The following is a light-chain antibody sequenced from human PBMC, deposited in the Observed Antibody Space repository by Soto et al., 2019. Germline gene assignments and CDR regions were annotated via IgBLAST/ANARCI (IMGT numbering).Light chain of an antibody. CDR3: QQYNSYWP. CDR2: KAS. Sequence: DFQMTQSPSTLSASVGDRVTITCRANQNINSWLAWYQQKRGKAPKLMNYKASSLESGVPSRFSGSGSGKEFTLTISSLQPDDFATYDCQQYNSYWPFGQGTKVVIK. J-gene: IGKJ1*01. V-gene: IGKV1-5*03. CDR1: QNINSW.